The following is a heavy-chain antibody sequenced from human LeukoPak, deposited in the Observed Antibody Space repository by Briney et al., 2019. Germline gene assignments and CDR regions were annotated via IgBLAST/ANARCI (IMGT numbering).Heavy chain of an antibody. CDR2: ISYDGSNK. J-gene: IGHJ5*02. CDR1: GFTFSSYA. Sequence: GGSLRLSCAASGFTFSSYAMHWVRQAPGKGLEWVAVISYDGSNKYYADSVKGRFTISRDNSKNTLYLQMNSLRAEDTAVYYCARHVLRFLEWLLNPRPFDPWGQGTLVTVSS. D-gene: IGHD3-3*01. V-gene: IGHV3-30*04. CDR3: ARHVLRFLEWLLNPRPFDP.